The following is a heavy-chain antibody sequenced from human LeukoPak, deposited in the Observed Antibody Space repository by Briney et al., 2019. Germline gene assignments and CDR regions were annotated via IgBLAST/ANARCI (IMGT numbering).Heavy chain of an antibody. CDR3: AKHIAVATFDC. Sequence: GGSLRLSCAASGFTFSSYGMHWVRQAPGKGLEWVAVISYDGSNKYYADSVKGRFTISRDNSKNTLYLQMNSLRAEDTAEYYCAKHIAVATFDCWGQGTLVTVSS. CDR2: ISYDGSNK. V-gene: IGHV3-30*18. D-gene: IGHD6-19*01. J-gene: IGHJ4*02. CDR1: GFTFSSYG.